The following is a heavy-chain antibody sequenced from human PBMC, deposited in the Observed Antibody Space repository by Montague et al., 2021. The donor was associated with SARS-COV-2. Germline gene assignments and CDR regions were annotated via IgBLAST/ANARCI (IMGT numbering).Heavy chain of an antibody. V-gene: IGHV4-34*01. CDR2: INHSGST. J-gene: IGHJ4*02. Sequence: SETLSLTCAVYGGSFSGYYWNWIRQPPGKGVERIGEINHSGSTNYNPSLKSRVTMSVDTSKNQFSLKLSSVTAADTAGYYCARGARQGYGFRLGSFDSWGQGTLVTVSS. CDR1: GGSFSGYY. CDR3: ARGARQGYGFRLGSFDS. D-gene: IGHD3-10*01.